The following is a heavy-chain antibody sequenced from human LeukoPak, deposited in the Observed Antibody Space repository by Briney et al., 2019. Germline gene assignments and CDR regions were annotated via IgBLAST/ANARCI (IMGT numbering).Heavy chain of an antibody. CDR3: ARGFRGASFDY. J-gene: IGHJ4*02. Sequence: PSQTLSLTCTVSGGSISSGSYYWSWIRQPAGKGLEWIGRIYTSGSTNYNSSLKSRVTISEDTSKKQFSLKVSSVTAADTAVYYCARGFRGASFDYWGQGTLVTVSS. CDR1: GGSISSGSYY. D-gene: IGHD1-26*01. CDR2: IYTSGST. V-gene: IGHV4-61*02.